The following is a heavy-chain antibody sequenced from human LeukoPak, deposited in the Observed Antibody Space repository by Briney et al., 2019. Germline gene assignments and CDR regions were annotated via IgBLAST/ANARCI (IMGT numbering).Heavy chain of an antibody. CDR2: INHRGST. J-gene: IGHJ4*02. CDR3: AILGGQLAFDY. Sequence: SETLSLTCAVYAGSFSGYYCSWIRQPPPKGLQGNGEINHRGSTSYNQSLKSRVTISVDTSKTQFSLNLSSVTAADTAVYYCAILGGQLAFDYWGQGTLVTVSS. D-gene: IGHD3-16*01. CDR1: AGSFSGYY. V-gene: IGHV4-34*01.